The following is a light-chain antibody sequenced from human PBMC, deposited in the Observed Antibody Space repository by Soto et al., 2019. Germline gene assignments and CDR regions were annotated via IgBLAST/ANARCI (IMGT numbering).Light chain of an antibody. CDR2: GVR. CDR1: SLDIGGSDS. Sequence: QSALTQPASVSGSPGQSITISCTGTSLDIGGSDSVSWYQQYPGKAPKLIIYGVRNRPSGISNRFSGSKSGNTASLTISGLQAEDEADYYCVSYIVSSRVDVFGGGTKLTVL. V-gene: IGLV2-14*03. CDR3: VSYIVSSRVDV. J-gene: IGLJ2*01.